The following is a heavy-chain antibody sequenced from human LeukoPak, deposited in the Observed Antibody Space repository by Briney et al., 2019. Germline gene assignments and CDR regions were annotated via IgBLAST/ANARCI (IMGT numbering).Heavy chain of an antibody. V-gene: IGHV1-69*05. CDR3: AILPLYYDSSGFDY. D-gene: IGHD3-22*01. Sequence: ASVKVSCKASGGTFSSYAISWVRQAPGQGLEWMGGIIPIFGTANYAQKFQGRVTITTDESTSTAYMELSSLRSEDTAVYYCAILPLYYDSSGFDYWGQGTLVTVSS. CDR1: GGTFSSYA. CDR2: IIPIFGTA. J-gene: IGHJ4*02.